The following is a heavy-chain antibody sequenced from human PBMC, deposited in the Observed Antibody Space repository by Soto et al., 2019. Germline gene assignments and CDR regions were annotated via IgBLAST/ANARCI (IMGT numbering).Heavy chain of an antibody. J-gene: IGHJ4*02. CDR2: IIPIFGTA. CDR1: GGTFSSYA. D-gene: IGHD5-12*01. V-gene: IGHV1-69*13. CDR3: ARDTGGVATITRTLDY. Sequence: GASVKVSCKASGGTFSSYAISWVRQAPGQGLEWMGGIIPIFGTANYAQKFQGRVTITADESTGTAYMELSSLRSEDTAVYYCARDTGGVATITRTLDYWGQGTLVTVSS.